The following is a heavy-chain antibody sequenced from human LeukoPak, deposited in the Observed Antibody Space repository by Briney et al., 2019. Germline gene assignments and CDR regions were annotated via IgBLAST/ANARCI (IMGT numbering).Heavy chain of an antibody. CDR1: GFTFSNYW. D-gene: IGHD6-13*01. J-gene: IGHJ4*02. CDR2: IKQDGSVK. V-gene: IGHV3-7*03. CDR3: ASIVMYSSSWYFGY. Sequence: PGGSLRLSCAASGFTFSNYWMTWVRQAPGKGLEWVANIKQDGSVKYYVDSVKGRFTISRDNAKNSLYLQMNSLRAEDTAVYYCASIVMYSSSWYFGYWGQGTLVTVSS.